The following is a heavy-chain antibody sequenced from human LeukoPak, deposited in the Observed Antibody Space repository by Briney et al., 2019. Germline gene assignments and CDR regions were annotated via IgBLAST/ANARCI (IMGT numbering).Heavy chain of an antibody. J-gene: IGHJ4*02. V-gene: IGHV3-30*03. CDR3: ARDQYDTWSRRGNFDS. CDR1: GFTFSSYG. Sequence: GGSLRLSCAASGFTFSSYGMHWVRQAPGKGLEWVAVISYDGSNKYYADSVKGRFTISRDNSKNTLYLQMNSLRVEDTAVFYCARDQYDTWSRRGNFDSWGQGTLVIVSS. CDR2: ISYDGSNK. D-gene: IGHD3-3*01.